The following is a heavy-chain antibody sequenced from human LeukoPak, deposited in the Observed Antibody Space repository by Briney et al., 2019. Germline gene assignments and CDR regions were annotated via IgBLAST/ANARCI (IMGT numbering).Heavy chain of an antibody. Sequence: ASVKVSCKASGYTFTSYGISWVRQAPGQGLEWMGWISAYNGNTNYAQKLQGRVTMTTDTSTSTAYMELRSLRSDDTAVYYCARDHSSSIRYYYYYMDVWGKGTTVTVSS. V-gene: IGHV1-18*01. J-gene: IGHJ6*03. CDR2: ISAYNGNT. D-gene: IGHD6-6*01. CDR3: ARDHSSSIRYYYYYMDV. CDR1: GYTFTSYG.